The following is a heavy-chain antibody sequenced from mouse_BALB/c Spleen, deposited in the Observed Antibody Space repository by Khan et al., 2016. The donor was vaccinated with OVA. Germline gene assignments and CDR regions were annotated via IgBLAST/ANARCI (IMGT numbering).Heavy chain of an antibody. CDR3: VRDGAYHRSDGWFAY. D-gene: IGHD2-14*01. V-gene: IGHV1-4*01. CDR1: GYTFTSYT. CDR2: IHPSHDYT. J-gene: IGHJ3*01. Sequence: QVQLQQSGAELARPGASVKMSCKASGYTFTSYTIHWIKKRPGQGLEWIGYIHPSHDYTNYNQMFKDKATLTTDKSSTTAYLRLSSLTSDDSAVYNCVRDGAYHRSDGWFAYWGQGTLVTVSA.